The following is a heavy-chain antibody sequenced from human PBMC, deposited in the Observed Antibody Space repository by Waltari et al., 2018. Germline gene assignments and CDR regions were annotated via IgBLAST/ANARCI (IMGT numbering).Heavy chain of an antibody. Sequence: QVQLQESGPGLVKPSQTLSLTCTVSGGSISSGSYYWSWIRQPAGKGLGWIGYIYTSGSTNYNPSLKSRVTISVDTSKNQFALKLSSVTAADTAVYYCARDAGDTITMVQGVRSRGSDFDYWGQGTLVTVSS. CDR1: GGSISSGSYY. D-gene: IGHD3-10*01. CDR3: ARDAGDTITMVQGVRSRGSDFDY. V-gene: IGHV4-61*09. J-gene: IGHJ4*02. CDR2: IYTSGST.